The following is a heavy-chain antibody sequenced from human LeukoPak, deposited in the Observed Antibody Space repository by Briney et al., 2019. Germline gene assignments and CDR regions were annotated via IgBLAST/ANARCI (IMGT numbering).Heavy chain of an antibody. CDR3: ARMRAYYYDSSGYRWFDP. CDR1: GGSISRGGYS. Sequence: PSETLSLTCAVSGGSISRGGYSWSWIRQPPGKGLEWIGYIYHSGSTYYNPSLNSRVTISVDRSENQFSLKLSSVTAADTAVYYCARMRAYYYDSSGYRWFDPWGQGTLVTVSS. J-gene: IGHJ5*02. CDR2: IYHSGST. V-gene: IGHV4-30-2*01. D-gene: IGHD3-22*01.